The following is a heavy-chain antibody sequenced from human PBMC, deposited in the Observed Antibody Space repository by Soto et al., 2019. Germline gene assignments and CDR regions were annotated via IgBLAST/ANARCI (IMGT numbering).Heavy chain of an antibody. CDR1: GFTFSSYA. D-gene: IGHD1-26*01. V-gene: IGHV3-23*01. CDR3: AKDEGGTPPDAFDI. CDR2: ISGSGGST. Sequence: GGCLRLSCAASGFTFSSYAMGWVRPAPGKGLEWVAAISGSGGSTYYGDSVEGRFPIPRDNSKNTLYLQMNSLRAEDTAVYYCAKDEGGTPPDAFDIWGQGTMVTVSS. J-gene: IGHJ3*02.